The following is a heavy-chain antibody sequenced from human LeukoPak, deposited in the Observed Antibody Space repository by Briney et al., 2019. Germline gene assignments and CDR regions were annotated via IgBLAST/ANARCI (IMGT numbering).Heavy chain of an antibody. V-gene: IGHV3-66*04. J-gene: IGHJ3*02. CDR3: ARRSIAAFDAFDI. D-gene: IGHD6-6*01. CDR2: IYSGGST. Sequence: PGGSLSLSCAAPGFTVISNYLSWVRQAPGKGLEWASVIYSGGSTYYADSVKGRFTISRDNSKNTLYLQMNSLRAEDTAVYYCARRSIAAFDAFDIWGPGTMVTVSS. CDR1: GFTVISNY.